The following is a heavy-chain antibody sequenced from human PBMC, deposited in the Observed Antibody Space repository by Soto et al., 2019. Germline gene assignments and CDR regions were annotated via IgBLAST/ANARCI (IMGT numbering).Heavy chain of an antibody. V-gene: IGHV3-21*01. CDR2: ISGSGNYT. CDR3: ARDGTGAPVWGNYRADY. D-gene: IGHD3-16*02. Sequence: PGGSLRLSCAASGFTFSTYSMNWVRQAPGKGLEWVSSISGSGNYTHYADFLRGRFTISRDNAKTSLYLQMNSLRAEDTAVYYCARDGTGAPVWGNYRADYWGHGALVTVSS. J-gene: IGHJ4*01. CDR1: GFTFSTYS.